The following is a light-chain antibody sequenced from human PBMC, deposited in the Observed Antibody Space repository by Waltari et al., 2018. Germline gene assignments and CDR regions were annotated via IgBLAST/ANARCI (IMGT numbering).Light chain of an antibody. CDR2: VAS. CDR3: QHYGSSPIT. CDR1: QSLSSDN. V-gene: IGKV3-20*01. J-gene: IGKJ5*01. Sequence: IVLTQSPGTLSLSPGERAALSCRASQSLSSDNLAWFQQKPGQAPRLLIYVASTRATGTPHRFSGTGSGTDFTLTISRLEPEDFAVYYCQHYGSSPITFGQGTRLEIK.